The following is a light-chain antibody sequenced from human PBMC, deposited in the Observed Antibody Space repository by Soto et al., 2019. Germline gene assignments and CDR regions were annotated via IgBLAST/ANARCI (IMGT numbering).Light chain of an antibody. CDR2: DAS. CDR1: QSVSSY. Sequence: EFVLTQSPATLSLSPGERATLSCRASQSVSSYLAWYQQKPGQAPRLLIYDASNRATGIPARFSGSGSGTDFTLTISSLEPEDFAVYYCQQRSNWPSAFGQGTKV. J-gene: IGKJ1*01. V-gene: IGKV3-11*01. CDR3: QQRSNWPSA.